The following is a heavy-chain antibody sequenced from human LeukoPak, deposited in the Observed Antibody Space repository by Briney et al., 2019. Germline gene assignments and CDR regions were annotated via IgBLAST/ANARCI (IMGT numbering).Heavy chain of an antibody. Sequence: GGSLRLSCAVSGFTFSDYYMSWIRQAPGKGLEWVSYISSSGSTIYYADSVKGRFTISRDNAKNSLYLQMNSLRAEDTAVYYCAREALIKYSSGWVGAVFDIWGQGTMVTVSS. CDR3: AREALIKYSSGWVGAVFDI. D-gene: IGHD6-19*01. J-gene: IGHJ3*02. V-gene: IGHV3-11*04. CDR2: ISSSGSTI. CDR1: GFTFSDYY.